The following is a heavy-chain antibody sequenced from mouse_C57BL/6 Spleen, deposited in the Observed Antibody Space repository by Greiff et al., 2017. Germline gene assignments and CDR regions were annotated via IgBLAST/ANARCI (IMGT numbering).Heavy chain of an antibody. CDR3: ARQYSNYEGAMDY. D-gene: IGHD2-5*01. J-gene: IGHJ4*01. CDR1: GFSLTRYG. CDR2: IWSDGST. Sequence: VKLVESGPGLVAPSQSLSITCTVSGFSLTRYGVHWVRQPPGKGLEWLVVIWSDGSTNYNSALKSRLSISKDNSKSQVFLKMNSLQTDDTAMYYCARQYSNYEGAMDYWGQGTSVTVSS. V-gene: IGHV2-6-1*01.